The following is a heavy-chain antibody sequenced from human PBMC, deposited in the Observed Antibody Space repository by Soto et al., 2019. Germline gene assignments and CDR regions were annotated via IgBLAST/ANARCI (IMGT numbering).Heavy chain of an antibody. D-gene: IGHD1-26*01. CDR3: ATYYSGSYNRWFDP. V-gene: IGHV3-33*01. J-gene: IGHJ5*02. Sequence: QVQLVESGGGVVQPGRSLRLSCAASGFTFSSYGMHCVRQAPGKGLEWVAVIWYDGSNKYYAASVKGRFTISRDNSKNTLYLQMNSLRAEDTAVYYCATYYSGSYNRWFDPWGQGTLVTVSS. CDR2: IWYDGSNK. CDR1: GFTFSSYG.